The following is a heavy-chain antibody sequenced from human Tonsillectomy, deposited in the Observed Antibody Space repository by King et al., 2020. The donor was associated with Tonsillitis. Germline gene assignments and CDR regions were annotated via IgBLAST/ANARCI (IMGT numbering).Heavy chain of an antibody. CDR3: ASEAGLTYFDY. CDR2: ISYDGSNK. Sequence: VQLVESGGGVVQPGRSLRLSCAASGFTFSSYAMHWVRQAPGKGLEWVAVISYDGSNKYYADSVKGRFTISRDNSKNTLYLQMNSLRAEDTAVYYCASEAGLTYFDYWGQGTLVTVSS. CDR1: GFTFSSYA. V-gene: IGHV3-30*04. D-gene: IGHD3-10*01. J-gene: IGHJ4*02.